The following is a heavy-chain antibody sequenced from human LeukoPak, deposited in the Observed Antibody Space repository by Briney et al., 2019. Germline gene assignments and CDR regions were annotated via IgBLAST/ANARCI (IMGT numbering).Heavy chain of an antibody. CDR1: GGSISSYY. CDR2: IYYSGST. V-gene: IGHV4-59*01. Sequence: PSETLSLTCTVSGGSISSYYWSWIRQPPGKGLEWIGYIYYSGSTNYNPSLKSRVTISVDTSKNQFSLKLSSVTAADTAVYYCARGPTIVVVPAAPRDDAFDIWGQGTMVTVSS. CDR3: ARGPTIVVVPAAPRDDAFDI. D-gene: IGHD2-2*01. J-gene: IGHJ3*02.